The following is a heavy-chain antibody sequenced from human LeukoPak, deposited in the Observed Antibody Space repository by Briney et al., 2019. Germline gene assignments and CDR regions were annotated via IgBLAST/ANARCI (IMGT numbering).Heavy chain of an antibody. V-gene: IGHV4-30-2*01. Sequence: SQTLSLTRAVSGGSISSGGYSWSWIRQPPGKGLEWIGYIYHSGSTYYNPPLKSRVTISVDTSKNQFSLKLSSVTAADTAVYYCARGLPGDFDYWGQGTLVTVSS. CDR1: GGSISSGGYS. CDR2: IYHSGST. CDR3: ARGLPGDFDY. J-gene: IGHJ4*02.